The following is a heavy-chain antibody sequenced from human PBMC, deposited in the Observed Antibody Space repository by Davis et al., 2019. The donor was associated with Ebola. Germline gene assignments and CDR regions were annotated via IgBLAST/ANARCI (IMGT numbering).Heavy chain of an antibody. CDR2: IYPGDSDT. J-gene: IGHJ6*02. V-gene: IGHV5-51*01. D-gene: IGHD6-6*01. Sequence: WWSWVRQPPGKGLEWMGIIYPGDSDTRYSPSFQGQVTISADKSISTAYLQWSSLKASDTAMYYCARQYSSSSPYYYGMDVWGQGTTVTVSS. CDR3: ARQYSSSSPYYYGMDV. CDR1: W.